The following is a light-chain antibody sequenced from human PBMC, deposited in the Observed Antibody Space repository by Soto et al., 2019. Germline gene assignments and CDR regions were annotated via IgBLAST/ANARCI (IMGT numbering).Light chain of an antibody. J-gene: IGKJ1*01. CDR1: QSVSSSY. V-gene: IGKV3-20*01. CDR2: GAS. CDR3: QQYGTSSGT. Sequence: EIVLTQSPATLSLSPGGGATVSCRASQSVSSSYLAWYQQKPGQAPRLLIYGASSRATGIPDRFSGSGSGTEFTLTISSLEPEDFAVYYCQQYGTSSGTFGQGTKVDI.